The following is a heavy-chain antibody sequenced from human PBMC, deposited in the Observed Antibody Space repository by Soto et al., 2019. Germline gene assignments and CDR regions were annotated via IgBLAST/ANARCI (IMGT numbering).Heavy chain of an antibody. J-gene: IGHJ5*02. Sequence: SVKVSCNASGGTFSSYAISWVRQAPGQGLEWMGGIIPIFGTANYAQKFQGRVTITADESTSTAYMELSSLRSEDTAVYYCARVKDSGSSATNNWFDPWGQGTLVTVSS. D-gene: IGHD1-26*01. CDR2: IIPIFGTA. V-gene: IGHV1-69*01. CDR3: ARVKDSGSSATNNWFDP. CDR1: GGTFSSYA.